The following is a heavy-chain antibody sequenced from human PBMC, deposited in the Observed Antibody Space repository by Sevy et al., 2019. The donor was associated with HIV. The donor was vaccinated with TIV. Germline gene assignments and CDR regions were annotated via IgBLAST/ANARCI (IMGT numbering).Heavy chain of an antibody. J-gene: IGHJ6*02. Sequence: GGSLRLSCAASGFTFSSYGMHWVRQAPGKGLEWVAFIRYDGSNKYYADSVKGRFTISRDNSKNTLNLQMNSLRAEDTAVYYCAKDLMAYYYGSGSYYYYGMDVWGQGTTVTVSS. CDR2: IRYDGSNK. CDR3: AKDLMAYYYGSGSYYYYGMDV. CDR1: GFTFSSYG. D-gene: IGHD3-10*01. V-gene: IGHV3-30*02.